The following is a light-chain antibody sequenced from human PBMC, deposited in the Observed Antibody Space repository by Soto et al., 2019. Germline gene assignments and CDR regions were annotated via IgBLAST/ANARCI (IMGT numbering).Light chain of an antibody. J-gene: IGKJ1*01. CDR2: AAF. CDR1: QDIRND. Sequence: AIQVTQSPSSLSASVGDRVTITCRASQDIRNDLAWYQQRPGQAPHLLIFAAFNLQSGVPSRFSGGGSGTHFTLTISGLQPDDFANYYCLQYYNFSWTFGQGTKV. CDR3: LQYYNFSWT. V-gene: IGKV1-6*01.